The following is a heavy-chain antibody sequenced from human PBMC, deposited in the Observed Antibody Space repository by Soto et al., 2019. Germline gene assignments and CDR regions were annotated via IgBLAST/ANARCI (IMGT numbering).Heavy chain of an antibody. CDR3: ARRLTGRTTGDWFDP. Sequence: VQLVESGGGLVKPGGSLRLSCAASGFVFSDYYMTWIRQAPGKGLEWVSDISSGGAVSNFADSVRGRFTISRDNTNNSLYLQMNNLSAEDTAIYHCARRLTGRTTGDWFDPWGQGTLVTVSS. J-gene: IGHJ5*02. V-gene: IGHV3-11*01. CDR2: ISSGGAVS. D-gene: IGHD1-1*01. CDR1: GFVFSDYY.